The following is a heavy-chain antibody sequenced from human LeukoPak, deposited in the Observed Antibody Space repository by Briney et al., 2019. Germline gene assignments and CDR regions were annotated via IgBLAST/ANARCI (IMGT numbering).Heavy chain of an antibody. CDR1: GFTFSSYS. J-gene: IGHJ4*02. D-gene: IGHD3-16*02. V-gene: IGHV3-48*01. CDR2: ISSSSSTI. Sequence: GGSLRLSCAASGFTFSSYSMNWVRQAPGKGLEWVSYISSSSSTIYYADSVKGRFTISRDNAKNSLYLQMNSLRAEDTAVYYCALERVIGSPVVDHWGQGTLVTVSS. CDR3: ALERVIGSPVVDH.